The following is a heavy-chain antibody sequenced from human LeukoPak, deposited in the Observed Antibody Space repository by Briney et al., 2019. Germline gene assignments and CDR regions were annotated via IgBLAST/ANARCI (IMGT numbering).Heavy chain of an antibody. CDR3: AKDRTMVRGVPPDAFDI. D-gene: IGHD3-10*01. Sequence: GRSLRLSCAASGFTFSSYGMHWVRQAPGKGLEWVAVISYDGSNKYYADSVKGRFTISRDNSKNTLYLQMNSLRAEDTAVYYCAKDRTMVRGVPPDAFDIWGQGTMATVSS. CDR2: ISYDGSNK. J-gene: IGHJ3*02. V-gene: IGHV3-30*18. CDR1: GFTFSSYG.